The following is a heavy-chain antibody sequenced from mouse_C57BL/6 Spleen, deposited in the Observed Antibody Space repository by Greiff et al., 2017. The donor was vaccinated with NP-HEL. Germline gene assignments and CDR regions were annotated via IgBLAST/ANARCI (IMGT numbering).Heavy chain of an antibody. V-gene: IGHV1-64*01. J-gene: IGHJ3*01. Sequence: QVQLKQPGAELVKPGASVKLSCKASGYTFTSYWMHWVKQRPGQGLEWIGMIHPNSGSTNYNEKFKSKATLTVDKSSSTAYMQLSSLTSEDSAVYYCAPAYYSNYEGFAYWGQGTLVTVSA. CDR1: GYTFTSYW. CDR2: IHPNSGST. CDR3: APAYYSNYEGFAY. D-gene: IGHD2-5*01.